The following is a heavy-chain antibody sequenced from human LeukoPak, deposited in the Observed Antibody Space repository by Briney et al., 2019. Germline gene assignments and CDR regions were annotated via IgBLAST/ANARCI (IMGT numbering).Heavy chain of an antibody. Sequence: AASVKVSCKASGFTFTSSAMQWVRQARGQRLEWIGWIVVGSGNTNYAQKFQERVTITRDMSTSTAYMELSSLRAEDTAVYYCAKGIYSSGWSYFDYWGHGTLVTVSS. D-gene: IGHD6-19*01. V-gene: IGHV1-58*02. J-gene: IGHJ4*01. CDR1: GFTFTSSA. CDR2: IVVGSGNT. CDR3: AKGIYSSGWSYFDY.